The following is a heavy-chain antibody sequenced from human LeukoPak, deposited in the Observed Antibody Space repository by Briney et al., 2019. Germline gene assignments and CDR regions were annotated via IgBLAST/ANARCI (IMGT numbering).Heavy chain of an antibody. J-gene: IGHJ4*02. CDR2: ISSSSSYI. D-gene: IGHD3-3*01. CDR3: ARVITIFGVVMDM. V-gene: IGHV3-21*01. CDR1: GFTVSSNY. Sequence: GGSLRLSCAASGFTVSSNYMSWVRQAPGKGLEWVSSISSSSSYIYYADSVKGRFTISRDNAKNSLYLQMNSLRAEDTAVYYCARVITIFGVVMDMWGQGTLVTVSS.